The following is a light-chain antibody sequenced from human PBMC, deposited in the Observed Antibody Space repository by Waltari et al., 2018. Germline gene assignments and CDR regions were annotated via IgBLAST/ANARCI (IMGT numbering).Light chain of an antibody. Sequence: DIVMTQSPDSLAVSLGERATINCKSSQSVLSTSNRKPYIAWYPQKPGQTPRLLINWASTRASGVPDRFSGSGSGTDFTLTVSSLQAEDVAVYYCHQYYIPPLTFGQGTRLEIK. CDR1: QSVLSTSNRKPY. V-gene: IGKV4-1*01. CDR2: WAS. CDR3: HQYYIPPLT. J-gene: IGKJ5*01.